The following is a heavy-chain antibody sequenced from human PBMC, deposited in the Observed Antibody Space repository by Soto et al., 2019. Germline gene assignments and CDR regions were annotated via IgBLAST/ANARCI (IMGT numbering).Heavy chain of an antibody. D-gene: IGHD3-22*01. J-gene: IGHJ3*02. Sequence: SVKVSCKASGGTVSSYASTRVRQAPGQGLEWMGGIIPIFGTANYAQKFQGRVTITADESTSTAYMELSSLRSEDTAVYYCARANYYDSSRSAFDIWGQGTMVTVSS. V-gene: IGHV1-69*13. CDR2: IIPIFGTA. CDR3: ARANYYDSSRSAFDI. CDR1: GGTVSSYA.